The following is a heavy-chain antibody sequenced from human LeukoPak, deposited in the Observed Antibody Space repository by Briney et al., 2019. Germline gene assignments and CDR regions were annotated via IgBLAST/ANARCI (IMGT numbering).Heavy chain of an antibody. CDR3: ARVRAAYYYDSSGYFDY. J-gene: IGHJ4*02. Sequence: SVKVSCKVSGGTFSSYAISWARQAPGQGLEWMGGIIPIFGTANYAQKFQGRVTITADESTSTAYMELSSLRSEDTAVYYCARVRAAYYYDSSGYFDYWGQGTLVTVSS. CDR2: IIPIFGTA. D-gene: IGHD3-22*01. V-gene: IGHV1-69*13. CDR1: GGTFSSYA.